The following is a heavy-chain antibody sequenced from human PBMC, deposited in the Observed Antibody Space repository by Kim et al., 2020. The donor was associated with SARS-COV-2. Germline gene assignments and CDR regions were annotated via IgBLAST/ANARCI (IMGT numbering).Heavy chain of an antibody. Sequence: SETLSLTCTASGGSISSGGYYWSWIRQHQGQGLEWIGYIYYSGSTYYNPSLKRRVIISVDTSKNQFSLKLSLVTAADTAVYYCARAREEPEYYFDYWGQGTLVTVSS. J-gene: IGHJ4*02. V-gene: IGHV4-31*03. CDR2: IYYSGST. D-gene: IGHD1-26*01. CDR3: ARAREEPEYYFDY. CDR1: GGSISSGGYY.